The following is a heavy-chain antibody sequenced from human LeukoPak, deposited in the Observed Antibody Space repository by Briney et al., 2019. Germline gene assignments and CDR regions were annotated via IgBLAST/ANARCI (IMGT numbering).Heavy chain of an antibody. CDR2: IYYSGST. CDR3: ARERRDGYNVYYYYNYMDV. V-gene: IGHV4-39*07. Sequence: SETLSLTCTVSGGSISTSNYYWGWIRQPPGKGLEWIGNIYYSGSTYCNPSLKSRVTISVDTSKNQFSLKLSSVTAADTAVYYCARERRDGYNVYYYYNYMDVWGKGTTVTVSS. J-gene: IGHJ6*03. D-gene: IGHD5-24*01. CDR1: GGSISTSNYY.